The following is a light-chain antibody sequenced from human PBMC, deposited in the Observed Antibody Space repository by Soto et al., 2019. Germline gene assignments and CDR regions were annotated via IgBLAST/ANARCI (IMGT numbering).Light chain of an antibody. CDR1: IDDVGAYHY. J-gene: IGLJ2*01. CDR2: EVT. V-gene: IGLV2-8*01. Sequence: SALTQPPSASGSPGQPVTISCTGTIDDVGAYHYVSWYRQFPGEAPQLIIYEVTKRPSGVPDLFSGSKSGNTASLTVSGPQADDEADYYCSSYGGFNNVIFGGGTKLTVL. CDR3: SSYGGFNNVI.